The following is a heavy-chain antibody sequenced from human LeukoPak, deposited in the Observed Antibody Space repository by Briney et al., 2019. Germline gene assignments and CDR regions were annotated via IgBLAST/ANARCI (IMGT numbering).Heavy chain of an antibody. CDR1: GYSISSDYY. D-gene: IGHD1-26*01. Sequence: PSETLSLTCTVSGYSISSDYYWGWIRQPPGKGLEWIGSIHRSGSTYYNPSLESRVTISVDTSKNQFSLMPSSVTAADTAVYYCARDVGATVHGYWGQGTLVTVSS. J-gene: IGHJ4*02. CDR2: IHRSGST. V-gene: IGHV4-38-2*02. CDR3: ARDVGATVHGY.